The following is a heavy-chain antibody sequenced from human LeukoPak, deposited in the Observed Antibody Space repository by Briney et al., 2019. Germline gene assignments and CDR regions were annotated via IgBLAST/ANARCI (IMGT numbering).Heavy chain of an antibody. Sequence: PGGSLRLSCAASGFTFSSYSMSWVRQAPGKGLEWVSSISSSSSYIYYADSVKGRFTISRDNAKNSLYLQMNSLRAEDTAVYYCARDRTTISDAFDIWGQGTMVTVSS. J-gene: IGHJ3*02. D-gene: IGHD3-9*01. V-gene: IGHV3-21*01. CDR1: GFTFSSYS. CDR3: ARDRTTISDAFDI. CDR2: ISSSSSYI.